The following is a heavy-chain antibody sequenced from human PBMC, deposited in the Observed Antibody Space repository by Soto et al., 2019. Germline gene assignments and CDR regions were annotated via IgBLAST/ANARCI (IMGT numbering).Heavy chain of an antibody. CDR1: GYTFTSYA. J-gene: IGHJ6*03. D-gene: IGHD3-3*01. CDR3: AREFYDFWSGYQYYYYYYMDV. CDR2: INAGNGNT. V-gene: IGHV1-3*01. Sequence: GASVKVSCKASGYTFTSYAMHWVRQAPGQRLEWMGWINAGNGNTKYSQKFQGRVTITRDTSASTAYMELSSLRSEDTAVYYCAREFYDFWSGYQYYYYYYMDVWGKGTTVTVSS.